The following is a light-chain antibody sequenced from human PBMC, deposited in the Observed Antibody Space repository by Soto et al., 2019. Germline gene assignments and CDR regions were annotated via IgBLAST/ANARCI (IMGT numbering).Light chain of an antibody. CDR1: QTISSW. J-gene: IGKJ1*01. V-gene: IGKV1-5*03. CDR2: KAS. CDR3: QQYNTYSPERT. Sequence: DIQMTQSPSTLSASVRDRVTITCRASQTISSWLAWFQQRPGRAPKFLIYKASSLKNGVPLRFSGSGSGTQFTLTNSSLQPDDFATYYCQQYNTYSPERTFGQGTKVDIK.